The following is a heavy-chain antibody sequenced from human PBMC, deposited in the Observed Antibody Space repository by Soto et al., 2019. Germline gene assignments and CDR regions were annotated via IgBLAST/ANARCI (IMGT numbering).Heavy chain of an antibody. CDR2: TRNKANSYTT. D-gene: IGHD5-18*01. CDR3: ARGTAMVYYYYYYYMDV. CDR1: GFTFSDHY. V-gene: IGHV3-72*01. J-gene: IGHJ6*03. Sequence: EVQLVESGGGLVQPGGSLRLSCAASGFTFSDHYMDWVRQAPGKGLEWVGSTRNKANSYTTEYAASVKGRFTISRDDSKNSLYLQMNSLKTEDTAVYYCARGTAMVYYYYYYYMDVWGKGTTVTVSS.